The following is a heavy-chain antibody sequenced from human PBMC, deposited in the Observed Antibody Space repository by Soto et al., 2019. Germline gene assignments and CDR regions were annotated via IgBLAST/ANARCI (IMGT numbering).Heavy chain of an antibody. Sequence: EEHLAESGGGLVKPGGSLRLSCAASGFTFSSYSMNWVRQAPGKGLEWVSSISSSSAYMFYAGSVKGRFTISRDNAKNSLSLQMSSLRAEDTAVYYCARSVYRMTNNLWGQGTLVTVSS. J-gene: IGHJ5*02. CDR2: ISSSSAYM. CDR3: ARSVYRMTNNL. CDR1: GFTFSSYS. D-gene: IGHD3-16*02. V-gene: IGHV3-21*01.